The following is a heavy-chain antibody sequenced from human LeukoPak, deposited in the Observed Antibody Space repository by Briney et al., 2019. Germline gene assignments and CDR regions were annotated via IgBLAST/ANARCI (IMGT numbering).Heavy chain of an antibody. D-gene: IGHD3-10*01. V-gene: IGHV3-48*01. CDR1: GFTFSSFG. J-gene: IGHJ6*03. Sequence: GGSLRLSCAASGFTFSSFGMNWVRQAPGKGLEWVSYISSSSSTIYYADSVKGRFTISRDNAKNSLYLQMNSLRAEDTAVYYCARETGSGSYPYYYYYMDVWGKGTTVTVSS. CDR3: ARETGSGSYPYYYYYMDV. CDR2: ISSSSSTI.